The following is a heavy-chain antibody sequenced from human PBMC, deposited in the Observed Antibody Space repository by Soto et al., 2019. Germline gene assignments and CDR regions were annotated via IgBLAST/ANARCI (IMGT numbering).Heavy chain of an antibody. D-gene: IGHD6-13*01. CDR3: AREEAAGPFYYFDY. V-gene: IGHV3-33*01. CDR2: IWYDGSNK. CDR1: GFTFSSYG. Sequence: QVQLVESGGGVVQPGRSLRLSCAASGFTFSSYGMHWVRQAPGKGLEWVAVIWYDGSNKYYADSVKGRFTISRDNSKNTLYLQMNSLRAEDTAVYYCAREEAAGPFYYFDYWGQGTLVTVSS. J-gene: IGHJ4*02.